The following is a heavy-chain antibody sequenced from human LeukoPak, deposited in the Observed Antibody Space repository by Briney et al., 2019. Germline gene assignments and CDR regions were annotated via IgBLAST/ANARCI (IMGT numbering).Heavy chain of an antibody. J-gene: IGHJ4*02. D-gene: IGHD6-25*01. CDR1: GFTFSTYA. V-gene: IGHV3-30*02. Sequence: GGSLRLSCAASGFTFSTYAMHWVREAPGKGLEWVAFIWPDGSKKYYADSVKGRFAISRENSKNTVYLQMNDLRPEDTALYFCAKISSSAESNFDYWGQGTLLTVSS. CDR3: AKISSSAESNFDY. CDR2: IWPDGSKK.